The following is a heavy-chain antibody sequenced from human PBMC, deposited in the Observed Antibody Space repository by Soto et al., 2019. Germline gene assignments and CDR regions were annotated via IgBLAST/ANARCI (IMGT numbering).Heavy chain of an antibody. V-gene: IGHV3-7*01. J-gene: IGHJ4*02. CDR2: IKQDGSEK. Sequence: LRLSCAASGFTFSSYWMSWVRQAPGKGLEWVANIKQDGSEKYYVDSVKGRFTISRDNAKNSLYLQMNSLRAEDTAVYYCARDQGYYDSSGFFSYYFDYWGQGTLVTVSS. CDR3: ARDQGYYDSSGFFSYYFDY. CDR1: GFTFSSYW. D-gene: IGHD3-22*01.